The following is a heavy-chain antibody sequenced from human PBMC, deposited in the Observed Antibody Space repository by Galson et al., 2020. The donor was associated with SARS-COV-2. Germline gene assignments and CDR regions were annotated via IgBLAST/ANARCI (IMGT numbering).Heavy chain of an antibody. Sequence: ASVKVSCKASGYTFTSYYMHWVRQAPGQGLEWMGIINPSGGSTSYAQKFQDRVTMTRDTSTSTVYMELSSLRSEDTAVYYCARDTYYDSSGYYPPPFDYWGQGTLVTVSS. CDR3: ARDTYYDSSGYYPPPFDY. CDR2: INPSGGST. V-gene: IGHV1-46*01. CDR1: GYTFTSYY. D-gene: IGHD3-22*01. J-gene: IGHJ4*02.